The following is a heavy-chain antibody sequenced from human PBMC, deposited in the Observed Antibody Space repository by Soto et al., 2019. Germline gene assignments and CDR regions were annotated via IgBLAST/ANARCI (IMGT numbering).Heavy chain of an antibody. CDR1: GGSISSSTYY. Sequence: QLQLQESGPGLVKPSETLSLTCTVSGGSISSSTYYWGWVRQPPGKGLEWIASIPYSGRTYYNPSLMSRVTISLDTSKNQISLKLTSVTAADTAVYYCARHRGEYSSPRDYWGQGTLVTVSS. J-gene: IGHJ4*02. CDR3: ARHRGEYSSPRDY. D-gene: IGHD6-13*01. V-gene: IGHV4-39*01. CDR2: IPYSGRT.